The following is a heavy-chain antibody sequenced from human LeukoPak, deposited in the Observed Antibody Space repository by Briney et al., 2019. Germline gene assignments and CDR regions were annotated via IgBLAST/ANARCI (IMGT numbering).Heavy chain of an antibody. CDR1: GGSISSGGYY. CDR3: ARTGTYDFWSAHYSGGYFDY. Sequence: PSQTLSLTCTVSGGSISSGGYYWSWIRQPPGKGLEWIGYIYRSGSTYYNPSLKSRVTISVDRSKNQFSLKLSSVTAADTAVYYCARTGTYDFWSAHYSGGYFDYWGQGTLVTVSS. J-gene: IGHJ4*02. D-gene: IGHD3-3*01. CDR2: IYRSGST. V-gene: IGHV4-30-2*01.